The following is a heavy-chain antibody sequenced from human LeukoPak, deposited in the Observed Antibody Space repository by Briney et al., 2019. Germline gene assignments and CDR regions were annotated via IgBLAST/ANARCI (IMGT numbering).Heavy chain of an antibody. CDR1: GGTFSSYA. J-gene: IGHJ5*02. D-gene: IGHD6-19*01. CDR2: IIPIFGTA. Sequence: GASVKVSCKASGGTFSSYAISWVRQAPGQGLEWMGGIIPIFGTANYAQKFQGRVTITADKSTSTAYMELSSLRSEDTAVYYCARARIAVAGIPANGWFDPWGQGTLVTVSS. V-gene: IGHV1-69*06. CDR3: ARARIAVAGIPANGWFDP.